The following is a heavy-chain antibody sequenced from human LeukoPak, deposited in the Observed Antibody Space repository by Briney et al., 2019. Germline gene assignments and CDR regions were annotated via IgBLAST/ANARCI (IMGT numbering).Heavy chain of an antibody. Sequence: ASVKVSCKASGYTFTSYDINWVRQATGQGREWMGWMNPNSGNTGYAQKFQGRVTMTRNTSISTAYMELSSLRSEDTAVYYCAKDSRSSSWYWDYYSDFWGQGTLVTVSS. CDR1: GYTFTSYD. J-gene: IGHJ4*02. V-gene: IGHV1-8*01. D-gene: IGHD2-2*01. CDR2: MNPNSGNT. CDR3: AKDSRSSSWYWDYYSDF.